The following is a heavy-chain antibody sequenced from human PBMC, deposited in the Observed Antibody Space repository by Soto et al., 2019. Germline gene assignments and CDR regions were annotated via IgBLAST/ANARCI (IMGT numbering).Heavy chain of an antibody. Sequence: SVKVSCKASGGTFSSYAISWVRQAPGQGLEWMGGIIPIFGTANYAQKFQGRVTITADESTSIAYMELSSLRSEDTAVYYCARERGPIYGMDVWGQGTTVTVSS. CDR1: GGTFSSYA. J-gene: IGHJ6*02. V-gene: IGHV1-69*13. CDR2: IIPIFGTA. CDR3: ARERGPIYGMDV. D-gene: IGHD5-12*01.